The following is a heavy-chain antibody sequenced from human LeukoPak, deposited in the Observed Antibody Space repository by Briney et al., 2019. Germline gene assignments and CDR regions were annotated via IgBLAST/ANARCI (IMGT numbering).Heavy chain of an antibody. CDR3: ARDRIAAAGKSYYYYGMDV. D-gene: IGHD6-13*01. Sequence: GRSLRLSCAASGFTFSSYGMHWVRQAPGKGLEWVAVIWYDGSNKYYADSVKGRFTISRDNSKNTLYLQMNSLRAEDTAVYYCARDRIAAAGKSYYYYGMDVWGQGTTVTVSS. V-gene: IGHV3-33*01. CDR1: GFTFSSYG. CDR2: IWYDGSNK. J-gene: IGHJ6*02.